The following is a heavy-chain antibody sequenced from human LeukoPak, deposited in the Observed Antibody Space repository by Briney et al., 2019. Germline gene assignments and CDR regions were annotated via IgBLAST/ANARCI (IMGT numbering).Heavy chain of an antibody. V-gene: IGHV1-46*01. CDR1: GYAFTSYY. D-gene: IGHD3-16*01. CDR3: ARDRLGHWGEAFDF. J-gene: IGHJ3*01. CDR2: IDPSSGST. Sequence: ASVKVSCKASGYAFTSYYIHWVRQAPGQGLEWMAMIDPSSGSTTYTQNFQGRVIMTMDTSTSTVYMKVSSLTSEDTAVYYCARDRLGHWGEAFDFWGQGTMVTVSS.